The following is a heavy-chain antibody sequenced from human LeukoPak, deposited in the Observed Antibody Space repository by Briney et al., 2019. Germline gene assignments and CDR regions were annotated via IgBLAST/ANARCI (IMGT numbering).Heavy chain of an antibody. CDR2: ISYDGSNK. Sequence: PGGSLRLSCAASGFSFSSYGMHWVRQAPGKGLEWVAVISYDGSNKFYADSVKGRFTVSRDNSRSTLYLQMNSLRAEDTAVYYCAKMQWLATNYYWGQGTLVTVSS. CDR1: GFSFSSYG. J-gene: IGHJ4*02. D-gene: IGHD6-19*01. CDR3: AKMQWLATNYY. V-gene: IGHV3-30*18.